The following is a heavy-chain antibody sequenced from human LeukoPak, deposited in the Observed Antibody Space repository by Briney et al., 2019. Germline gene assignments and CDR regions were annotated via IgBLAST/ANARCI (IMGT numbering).Heavy chain of an antibody. Sequence: PSETLSLTCTVSGGSISSYYWSWLRQPAGKGLEWIGRIYTSGSTNYNPSLKSRVTLSVDTSKNQFSLKLSSGTAADTAVYYWARDSCSSTSCYEYFDYWGQGTLVTVSS. CDR2: IYTSGST. D-gene: IGHD2-2*01. V-gene: IGHV4-4*07. J-gene: IGHJ4*02. CDR3: ARDSCSSTSCYEYFDY. CDR1: GGSISSYY.